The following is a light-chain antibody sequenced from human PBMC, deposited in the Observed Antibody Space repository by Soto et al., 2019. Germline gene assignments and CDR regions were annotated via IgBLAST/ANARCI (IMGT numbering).Light chain of an antibody. J-gene: IGKJ1*01. CDR3: QQYNDNWT. CDR1: PSISSW. V-gene: IGKV1-5*03. Sequence: DIQMTHIFSTPSVSLRKRVTITCPASPSISSWLAWYQQKPGKAPKLLIYKASTLQSGVPSRFSGSGSGTEFTLAISSLQPDDSATYYCQQYNDNWTFGQGTKVDIK. CDR2: KAS.